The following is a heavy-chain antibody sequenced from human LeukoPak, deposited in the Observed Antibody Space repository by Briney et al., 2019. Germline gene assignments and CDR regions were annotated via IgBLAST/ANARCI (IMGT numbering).Heavy chain of an antibody. V-gene: IGHV1-8*01. D-gene: IGHD1-7*01. CDR3: ARVELSTGNYYYYGMDV. CDR1: GYTFTSYD. J-gene: IGHJ6*02. CDR2: MNPNSGNT. Sequence: ASVKVSCKASGYTFTSYDINWVRQATGQGLEWMGWMNPNSGNTGYAQKFQGRVTMTRNTPISTAYMELSSLRSEDTAVYYCARVELSTGNYYYYGMDVWGQGTTVTVSS.